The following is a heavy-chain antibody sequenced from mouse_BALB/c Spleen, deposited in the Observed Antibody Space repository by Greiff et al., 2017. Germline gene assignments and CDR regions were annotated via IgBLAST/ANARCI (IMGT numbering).Heavy chain of an antibody. V-gene: IGHV5-6-3*01. J-gene: IGHJ2*01. D-gene: IGHD2-2*01. CDR3: ARETGGYDEVDY. CDR2: INSNGGST. Sequence: EVKLMESGGGLVQPGGSLKLSCAASGFTFSSYGMSWVRQTPDKRLELVATINSNGGSTYYPDSVKGRFTISRDNAKNTLYLQMSSLKSEDTAMYYCARETGGYDEVDYWGQGTTLTVSS. CDR1: GFTFSSYG.